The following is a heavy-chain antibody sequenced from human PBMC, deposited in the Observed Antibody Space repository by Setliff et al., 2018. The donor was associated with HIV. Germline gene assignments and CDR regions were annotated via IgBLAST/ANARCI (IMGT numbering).Heavy chain of an antibody. CDR1: GFTFSSYS. D-gene: IGHD6-19*01. J-gene: IGHJ4*02. V-gene: IGHV3-7*03. CDR3: ARVGFCGWCLDY. CDR2: IKKDGSEK. Sequence: GGSLRLSCAASGFTFSSYSMNWVRQAPGKGLEWVANIKKDGSEKYYVDFVKGRFTISRDNAKNSLYLQMNSLRAEDTAVYYCARVGFCGWCLDYWGQGTVVTVSS.